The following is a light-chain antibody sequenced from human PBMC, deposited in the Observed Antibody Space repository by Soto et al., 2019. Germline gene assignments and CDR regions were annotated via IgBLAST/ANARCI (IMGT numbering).Light chain of an antibody. V-gene: IGLV2-14*01. J-gene: IGLJ1*01. CDR3: SSYTNSITYV. CDR2: EVS. Sequence: QSALTQPASASGSPGQSITIACTGTSVEVGGYNYVSWYQQHPGKAPKLMIYEVSNRPSGVSYRFSGSKSGNTAPLTISGLQTEDEADYYCSSYTNSITYVFGTGTKVTVL. CDR1: SVEVGGYNY.